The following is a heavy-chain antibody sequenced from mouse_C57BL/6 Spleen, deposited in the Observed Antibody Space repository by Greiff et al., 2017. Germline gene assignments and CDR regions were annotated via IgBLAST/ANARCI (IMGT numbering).Heavy chain of an antibody. Sequence: VQLQQSGPELVKPVASVTISCKASGYAFSSSWMNWVKQRPGKGLEWIGRIYPGDGDTNYNGKFKGKATLTADKSSSTAYMQLSSLTSEDSAVYFCARRRYYGSSLYAMDYWGQGTSVTVSS. CDR3: ARRRYYGSSLYAMDY. CDR1: GYAFSSSW. CDR2: IYPGDGDT. D-gene: IGHD1-1*01. J-gene: IGHJ4*01. V-gene: IGHV1-82*01.